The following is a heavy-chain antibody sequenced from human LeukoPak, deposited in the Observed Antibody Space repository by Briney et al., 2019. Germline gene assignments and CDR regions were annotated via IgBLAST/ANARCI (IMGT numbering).Heavy chain of an antibody. D-gene: IGHD5-18*01. CDR2: ISSSGSTI. CDR1: GFTFSDYY. V-gene: IGHV3-11*04. CDR3: VREAMVGTSDY. Sequence: PGGSLRLSCAASGFTFSDYYMSWIRQAPGKGLEWVSYISSSGSTIYYADSVKGRFTISRHNAKNSLYLQMNSLRAEDTAVYYCVREAMVGTSDYWGQGTLVTVSS. J-gene: IGHJ4*02.